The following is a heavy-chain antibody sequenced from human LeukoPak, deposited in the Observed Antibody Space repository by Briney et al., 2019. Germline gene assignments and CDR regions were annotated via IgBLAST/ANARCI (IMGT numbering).Heavy chain of an antibody. V-gene: IGHV4-59*01. J-gene: IGHJ6*02. Sequence: PSETLSLTCTDSGGSISSYYWSWIRQPPGKGLEWIGYIYYSGSTNYNPSLKSRVTISVDTSKNQFSLKLSSVTAADTAVYYCARSCSGGSCYLFGMDVWGQGTTVTVSS. D-gene: IGHD2-15*01. CDR3: ARSCSGGSCYLFGMDV. CDR2: IYYSGST. CDR1: GGSISSYY.